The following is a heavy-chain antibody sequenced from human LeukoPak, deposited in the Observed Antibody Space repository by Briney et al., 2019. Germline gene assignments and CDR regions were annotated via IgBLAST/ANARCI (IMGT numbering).Heavy chain of an antibody. J-gene: IGHJ5*02. D-gene: IGHD2-21*02. CDR3: ARDYSGGDYATRYSCFDP. CDR1: GGSISSGGYY. V-gene: IGHV4-31*03. Sequence: SETLSLTCTVSGGSISSGGYYWSWIRQHPGKGLEWIGYIYYSGSTYYNPSLKSRVTISVDTSKNQFSLKLSSVTAADTAVYYCARDYSGGDYATRYSCFDPWGQGTLVTVSS. CDR2: IYYSGST.